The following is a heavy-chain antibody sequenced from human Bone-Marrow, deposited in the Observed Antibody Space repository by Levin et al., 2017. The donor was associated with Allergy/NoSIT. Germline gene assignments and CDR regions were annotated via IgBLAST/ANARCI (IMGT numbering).Heavy chain of an antibody. CDR3: AHTVISNCSGDTCIFPGLDP. J-gene: IGHJ5*02. Sequence: SGPTLVKPTQTLTLACTFSGFSLSTRGVGVGWIRQPPGKALQWLALIYWNGDSRYSASLKNRVTITKDTSKNQVFLTMTNMDPVDTATYFCAHTVISNCSGDTCIFPGLDPWGQGTLVTVSS. D-gene: IGHD2-15*01. V-gene: IGHV2-5*01. CDR1: GFSLSTRGVG. CDR2: IYWNGDS.